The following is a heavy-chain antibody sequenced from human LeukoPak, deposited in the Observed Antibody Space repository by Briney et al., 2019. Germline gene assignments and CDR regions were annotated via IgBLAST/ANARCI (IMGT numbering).Heavy chain of an antibody. V-gene: IGHV3-7*01. CDR3: ARDPHYYDSSGYYRSFDY. CDR2: IKNDGTVK. D-gene: IGHD3-22*01. Sequence: HPGGSLTLSCAASGFTFSYHWMTWVRQAPGKGLEWVASIKNDGTVKNYVDSVKGRFTISRDNAKNSLYLQMNSLRAEDTAVYYCARDPHYYDSSGYYRSFDYWGQGTLVTVSS. CDR1: GFTFSYHW. J-gene: IGHJ4*02.